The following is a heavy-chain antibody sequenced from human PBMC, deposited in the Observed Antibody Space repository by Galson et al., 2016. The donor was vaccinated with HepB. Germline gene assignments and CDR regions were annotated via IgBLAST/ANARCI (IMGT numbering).Heavy chain of an antibody. Sequence: SLRLSCAASGFTFSSYWMTWVRQAPGKGLEWAANIKQDGIEKYHVDSVKGRFTISRDNAKNSLYLQMNSLRAEDTAVYYCARDSGFCSGGSCYGDAFDIWGQGTMFTVSS. CDR3: ARDSGFCSGGSCYGDAFDI. V-gene: IGHV3-7*01. J-gene: IGHJ3*02. CDR2: IKQDGIEK. D-gene: IGHD2-15*01. CDR1: GFTFSSYW.